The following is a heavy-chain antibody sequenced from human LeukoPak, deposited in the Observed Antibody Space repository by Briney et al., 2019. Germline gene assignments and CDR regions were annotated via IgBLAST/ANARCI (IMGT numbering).Heavy chain of an antibody. CDR2: FDPEDGET. D-gene: IGHD1-7*01. CDR3: ATYRLYNWNSLFDY. V-gene: IGHV1-24*01. Sequence: ASVKLSCKVSGYTLTELSMHWVRQAPGKGLEWMGGFDPEDGETIYAQKFQGRVTMTADTSTDTAYMELSSLRSEDTAVYYCATYRLYNWNSLFDYWGQGTLVTVSS. J-gene: IGHJ4*02. CDR1: GYTLTELS.